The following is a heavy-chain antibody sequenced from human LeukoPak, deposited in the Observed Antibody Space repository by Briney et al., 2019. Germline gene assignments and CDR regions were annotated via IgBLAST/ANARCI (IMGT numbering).Heavy chain of an antibody. V-gene: IGHV4-61*02. Sequence: SETLSLTCTVSGGSISSGSYYWSWIRQPAGKGLEWIGRIYTSGSTNYNPSLKSRVTISEDTSKNQFSLKLSSVTAADTAVYYCARDSSGSPYYYYYYMDVWGKGTTVTISS. CDR2: IYTSGST. J-gene: IGHJ6*03. CDR3: ARDSSGSPYYYYYYMDV. CDR1: GGSISSGSYY. D-gene: IGHD3-10*01.